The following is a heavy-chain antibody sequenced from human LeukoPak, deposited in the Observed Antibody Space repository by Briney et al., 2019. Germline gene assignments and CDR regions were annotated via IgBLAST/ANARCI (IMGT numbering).Heavy chain of an antibody. D-gene: IGHD3-22*01. Sequence: SETLSLTCTVSGDSISSSSYYWGWIRQPPGKGLEWIGSIYDSGGTYYNPSLESRVTISVDTSKNQFSLKLSSVTAADTAVYYCARDSVYYYDSSGYLDYWGQGTLVTVSS. CDR1: GDSISSSSYY. J-gene: IGHJ4*02. CDR3: ARDSVYYYDSSGYLDY. CDR2: IYDSGGT. V-gene: IGHV4-39*07.